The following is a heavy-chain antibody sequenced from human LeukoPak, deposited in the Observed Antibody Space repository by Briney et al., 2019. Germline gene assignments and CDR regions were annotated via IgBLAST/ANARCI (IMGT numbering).Heavy chain of an antibody. D-gene: IGHD5-18*01. CDR1: GFTFSSYA. V-gene: IGHV3-30*01. CDR3: ARDSGYSYGHEY. CDR2: ISYDGSNK. J-gene: IGHJ4*02. Sequence: GGSLRLSCAASGFTFSSYAMHWVRQAPGKGLEWVAVISYDGSNKYYADSVKGRFTISRDNSKNTLYLQMNSLRAEDTAVYYCARDSGYSYGHEYWGQGTLVTVSS.